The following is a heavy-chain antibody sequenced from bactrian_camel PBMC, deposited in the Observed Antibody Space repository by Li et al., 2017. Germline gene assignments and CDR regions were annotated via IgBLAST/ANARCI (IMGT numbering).Heavy chain of an antibody. CDR2: IDTSGGT. Sequence: HVQLVESGGDSVEAGGSLKLSCVVSGYKSYYMAWFRQAPGNEREAVAFIDTSGGTNYAYSVAGRITISKDNAKNTLYLQMNSLKPEDTAMYYCAADKYNLGLARSYTDWGQGTQVTVS. CDR3: AADKYNLGLARSYTD. CDR1: GYKSYY. D-gene: IGHD5*01. V-gene: IGHV3S53*01. J-gene: IGHJ4*01.